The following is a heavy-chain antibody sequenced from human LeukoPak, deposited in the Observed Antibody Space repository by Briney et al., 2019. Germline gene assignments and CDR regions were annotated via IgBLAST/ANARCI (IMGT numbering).Heavy chain of an antibody. D-gene: IGHD6-6*01. CDR3: AKDRWRDVSSSIDN. Sequence: ASVKVSCKASGYTFTSNSINWVRQAPGQGLEWMGWISTYNGETIYAQKVQGRVTMTTDTSTSTAYMELRSLRSDDTAVYYCAKDRWRDVSSSIDNSGQGTLVTVSS. CDR2: ISTYNGET. V-gene: IGHV1-18*01. J-gene: IGHJ4*02. CDR1: GYTFTSNS.